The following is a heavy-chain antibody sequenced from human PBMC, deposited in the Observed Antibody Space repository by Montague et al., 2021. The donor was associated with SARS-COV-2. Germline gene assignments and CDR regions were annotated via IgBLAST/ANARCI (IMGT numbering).Heavy chain of an antibody. CDR3: ARRGSAVWGVTVSAELDY. Sequence: SETLSLTCAVYGGSFSGYYCSWIRQPPEKGLLLIGEINQSGRTNNNPSLKSRVIISVDTSKNQFSLRLSSVTAADTAVYYCARRGSAVWGVTVSAELDYWGQGILVIVSS. V-gene: IGHV4-34*01. D-gene: IGHD3-10*01. CDR2: INQSGRT. J-gene: IGHJ4*02. CDR1: GGSFSGYY.